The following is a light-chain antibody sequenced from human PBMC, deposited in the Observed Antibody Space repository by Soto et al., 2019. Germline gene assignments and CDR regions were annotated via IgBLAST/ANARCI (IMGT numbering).Light chain of an antibody. V-gene: IGKV4-1*01. CDR1: QSVLYNSDNKNY. Sequence: DIVMTQSPDSLAVSLGERATINCKSSQSVLYNSDNKNYLAWYQQKAGQPPKLLIYWASTRESGVPDRFSGSGSGADFTLTINNLQAEDVAVYYCQQYYTTLSFGGGTKVEIK. CDR3: QQYYTTLS. J-gene: IGKJ4*01. CDR2: WAS.